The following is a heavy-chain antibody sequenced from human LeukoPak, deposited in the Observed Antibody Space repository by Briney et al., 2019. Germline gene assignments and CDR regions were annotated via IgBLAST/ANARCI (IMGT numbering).Heavy chain of an antibody. V-gene: IGHV4-39*06. CDR1: GGSISSSNYY. CDR3: ARDYYDSSGYYPGVYY. Sequence: PSETLSLTCTVSGGSISSSNYYWGWIRQPPGKGLEWIGSISYSGNTYYNPSLKSRVTISLDTSQNQFPLKLTSVTAADTAVYYCARDYYDSSGYYPGVYYWGQGTLVTVSS. D-gene: IGHD3-22*01. CDR2: ISYSGNT. J-gene: IGHJ4*02.